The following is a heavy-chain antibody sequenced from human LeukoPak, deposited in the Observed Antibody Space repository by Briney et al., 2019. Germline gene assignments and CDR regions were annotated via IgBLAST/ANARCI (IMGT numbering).Heavy chain of an antibody. CDR2: IDYSGNT. Sequence: SETLSLTRTVSGGSISSYYWSWIRQPPGKALEWIANIDYSGNTIYNPALKSRVTMSVDTSKNQFSLNLTSVTAADTAVYYCARKAYGGNRTFDYWGQGTLVTVSS. D-gene: IGHD4-23*01. J-gene: IGHJ4*02. V-gene: IGHV4-59*01. CDR1: GGSISSYY. CDR3: ARKAYGGNRTFDY.